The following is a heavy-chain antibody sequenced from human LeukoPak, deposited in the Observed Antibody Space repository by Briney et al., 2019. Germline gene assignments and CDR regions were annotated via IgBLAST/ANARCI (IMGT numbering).Heavy chain of an antibody. CDR1: WGTLSSYA. J-gene: IGHJ4*02. D-gene: IGHD3-10*01. CDR3: AREWAGYGSGSYYYY. Sequence: PVKGSCQGFWGTLSSYAINWVGQAPGKGVGWVGGVIPLFGTANYAQKFLGRVIITADESTSTTHMYLSSLKSVDTAVYYCAREWAGYGSGSYYYYWGQGTLVTVSS. V-gene: IGHV1-69*13. CDR2: VIPLFGTA.